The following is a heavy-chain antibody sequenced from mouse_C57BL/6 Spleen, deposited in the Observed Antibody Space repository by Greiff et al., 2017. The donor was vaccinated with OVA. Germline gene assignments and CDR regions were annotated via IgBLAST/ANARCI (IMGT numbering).Heavy chain of an antibody. CDR2: IYPGSGNT. D-gene: IGHD1-1*01. J-gene: IGHJ2*01. CDR1: GYTFTDYY. CDR3: ARGDYYGSSPYFDY. Sequence: LQESGPELVKPGASVKISCKASGYTFTDYYINWVKQRPGQGLEWIGWIYPGSGNTKYNEKFKGKATLTVDTSSSTAYMQLSSLTSEGSAVYFCARGDYYGSSPYFDYWGQGTTLTVSS. V-gene: IGHV1-84*01.